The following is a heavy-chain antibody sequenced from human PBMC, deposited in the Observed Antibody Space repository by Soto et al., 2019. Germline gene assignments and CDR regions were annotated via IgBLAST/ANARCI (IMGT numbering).Heavy chain of an antibody. V-gene: IGHV3-73*01. D-gene: IGHD2-15*01. CDR3: TRSPCGGSCLNAFDI. Sequence: PGGSLRLSCAASGFTFSGSAMHWVRQASGKGLEWVGRIRSKANSYATAYAASVKGRFTISRDDSKNTAYLQMNSLKTEDTAVYYCTRSPCGGSCLNAFDIWGQGTMVTVSS. CDR2: IRSKANSYAT. J-gene: IGHJ3*02. CDR1: GFTFSGSA.